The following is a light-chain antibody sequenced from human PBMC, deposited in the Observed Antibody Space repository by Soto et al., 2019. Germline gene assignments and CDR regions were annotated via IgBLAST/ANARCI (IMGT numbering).Light chain of an antibody. J-gene: IGKJ4*01. CDR2: GAS. Sequence: EIVLTQSPATLSVSPGERAALSCRASQSVSNNLAWYQQKPGQPPRLLIFGASTRATGIPARFSGSGSEAEFALTISTLQSEDFAIYYCQQRDSWPLTFGGGTKVDI. V-gene: IGKV3D-15*01. CDR3: QQRDSWPLT. CDR1: QSVSNN.